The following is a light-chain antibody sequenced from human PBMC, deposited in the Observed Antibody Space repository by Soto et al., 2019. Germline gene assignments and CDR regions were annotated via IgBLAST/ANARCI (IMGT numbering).Light chain of an antibody. CDR3: SSYAGNSKYV. J-gene: IGLJ1*01. CDR2: EVN. Sequence: QSALTQPPSASGSPGQSVTISCTGTSSDVGGYNYVSWYQHHPGKAPKLMIYEVNKRPSGVPDRFSGSKSGNTASLTVSGLQAEDEADCYCSSYAGNSKYVFGIGTKVTVL. V-gene: IGLV2-8*01. CDR1: SSDVGGYNY.